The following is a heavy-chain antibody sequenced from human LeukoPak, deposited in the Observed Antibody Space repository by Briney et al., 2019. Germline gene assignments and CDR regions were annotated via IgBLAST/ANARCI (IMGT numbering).Heavy chain of an antibody. V-gene: IGHV4-30-4*08. J-gene: IGHJ3*02. CDR3: ARAVLGDYVWGSYPIDAFDI. CDR2: IYYSGSA. D-gene: IGHD3-16*02. Sequence: SQTLSLTCTVSGGSISSGDYYWSWIRQPPGKGLEWIGYIYYSGSAYYNPSLKSRVTISVDTSKNQFSLKLSSVTAADTAVYYCARAVLGDYVWGSYPIDAFDIWGQGTMVTVSS. CDR1: GGSISSGDYY.